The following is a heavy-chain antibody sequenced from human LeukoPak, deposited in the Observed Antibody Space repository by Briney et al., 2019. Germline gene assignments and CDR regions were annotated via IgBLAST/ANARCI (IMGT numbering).Heavy chain of an antibody. J-gene: IGHJ4*02. CDR3: ARFDAVVAATLSFDY. D-gene: IGHD2-15*01. CDR2: ISSSGSTI. Sequence: GGSLRLSCAASGFTFSDYYMSWIRQAPGKGLEWVSYISSSGSTIYYADSVKGRFTISRDNAKNSLYLQMNSLRAEDTAVYYCARFDAVVAATLSFDYWGQGTLVTVSS. V-gene: IGHV3-11*04. CDR1: GFTFSDYY.